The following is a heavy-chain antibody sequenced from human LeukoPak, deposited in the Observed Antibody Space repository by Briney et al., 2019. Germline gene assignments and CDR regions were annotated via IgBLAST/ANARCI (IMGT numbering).Heavy chain of an antibody. CDR1: GGSISSYY. D-gene: IGHD6-13*01. J-gene: IGHJ3*01. Sequence: SETLSLTCTVSGGSISSYYWSWVRQPPGKGLELIGFVYYTGSTNYSPSLKSRVTISVDTSKNQFSLKLRSVTAADTAVYYCARISSSNWYNERGAFDVWGQGTMVTVSS. CDR2: VYYTGST. CDR3: ARISSSNWYNERGAFDV. V-gene: IGHV4-59*01.